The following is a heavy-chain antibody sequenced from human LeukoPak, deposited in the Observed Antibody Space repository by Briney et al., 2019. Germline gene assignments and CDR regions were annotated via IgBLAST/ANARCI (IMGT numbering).Heavy chain of an antibody. J-gene: IGHJ6*04. V-gene: IGHV3-23*01. CDR2: ISGSGGST. D-gene: IGHD3-10*02. CDR3: AELGITMIGGV. CDR1: GFTFSSYG. Sequence: GGTLRLSCAASGFTFSSYGMSWVRQAPGKGLEWVSAISGSGGSTYYADSVKGWFTISRDNSKNTLYLQMNSLRAEDTAVYYCAELGITMIGGVWGKGTTVTISS.